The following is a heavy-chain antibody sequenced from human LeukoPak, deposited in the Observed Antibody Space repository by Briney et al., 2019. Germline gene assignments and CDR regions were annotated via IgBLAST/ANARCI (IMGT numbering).Heavy chain of an antibody. D-gene: IGHD5-12*01. V-gene: IGHV3-30*04. CDR2: ISFDGSNK. J-gene: IGHJ6*03. CDR1: GFTFSSYA. Sequence: GGSLRLSCAASGFTFSSYAMSWVRQAPGKGLEWVAVISFDGSNKYYADSVKGRFTISRDNSKNTLYLQMNSLRAEDTAVYYSARGSRTIVTTKFARGHYMDVWGKGTTVTVSS. CDR3: ARGSRTIVTTKFARGHYMDV.